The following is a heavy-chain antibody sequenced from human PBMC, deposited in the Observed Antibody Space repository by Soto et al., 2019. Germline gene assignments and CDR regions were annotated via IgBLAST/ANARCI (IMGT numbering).Heavy chain of an antibody. CDR1: GGSVSSYY. D-gene: IGHD6-19*01. CDR3: ARNPGSGWYPWYFDL. J-gene: IGHJ2*01. V-gene: IGHV4-59*02. Sequence: QVQLQESGPGLVKPSETLSLTCTVSGGSVSSYYWSWIRQPPGKGLEWIGYIYSSGSTDYNPSLESRVAISVDTSENQFSPHLSSVTAADTAVYYCARNPGSGWYPWYFDLWGRGTLVTVSS. CDR2: IYSSGST.